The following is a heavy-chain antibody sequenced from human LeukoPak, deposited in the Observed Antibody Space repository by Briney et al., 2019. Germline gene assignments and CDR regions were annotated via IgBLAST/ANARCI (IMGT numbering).Heavy chain of an antibody. Sequence: GASVNVSFKASGGTFSIHAISWVRPATGQGLEWMGGIIPIFGTANYAQKFQGRVTITADESTSTAYMELNSLRSEDTAVYYCAGFDYWGQGTLVTVSS. V-gene: IGHV1-69*01. J-gene: IGHJ4*02. CDR3: AGFDY. CDR1: GGTFSIHA. CDR2: IIPIFGTA.